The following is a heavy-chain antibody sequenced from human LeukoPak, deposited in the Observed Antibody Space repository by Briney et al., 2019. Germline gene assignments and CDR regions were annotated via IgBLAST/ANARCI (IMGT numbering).Heavy chain of an antibody. V-gene: IGHV1-2*02. CDR2: INPNSGGT. Sequence: GASVKVSCTASGYTFTGYYMHWVRQAPGQGLEWMGWINPNSGGTNYAQKFQGRVTMTRDTSISTAYMELSRLRSDDTAVYYCARDQSIAARQGGYWGQGTLVTVSS. CDR3: ARDQSIAARQGGY. J-gene: IGHJ4*02. CDR1: GYTFTGYY. D-gene: IGHD6-6*01.